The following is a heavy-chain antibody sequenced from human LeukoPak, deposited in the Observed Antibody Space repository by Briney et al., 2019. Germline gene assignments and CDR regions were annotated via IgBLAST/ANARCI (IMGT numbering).Heavy chain of an antibody. CDR3: ARATYYYDSSGYFPSWFDP. Sequence: ASVKVSCKASGYTFTSYDINWVRQATGQGLEWMGWMNPNSGNTGYAQKFQGRVTMTRNTSISTAYMELSSLRSEDTPVYYCARATYYYDSSGYFPSWFDPWGQGTLVTVSS. V-gene: IGHV1-8*01. CDR2: MNPNSGNT. J-gene: IGHJ5*02. D-gene: IGHD3-22*01. CDR1: GYTFTSYD.